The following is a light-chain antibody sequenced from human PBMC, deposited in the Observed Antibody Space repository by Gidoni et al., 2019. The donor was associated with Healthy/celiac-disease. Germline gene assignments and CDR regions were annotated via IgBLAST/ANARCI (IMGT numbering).Light chain of an antibody. J-gene: IGLJ2*01. CDR2: GKN. V-gene: IGLV3-19*01. CDR1: SLRRYY. Sequence: SSELTQDPAVSVALGQTVRITCQGDSLRRYYASWYQQKPGQAPVLVIYGKNNRPSVIPDRFSGSSSGNTASLTITGAQAEDEADYYCNSRDSSGNHVGCGGGTKLTVL. CDR3: NSRDSSGNHVG.